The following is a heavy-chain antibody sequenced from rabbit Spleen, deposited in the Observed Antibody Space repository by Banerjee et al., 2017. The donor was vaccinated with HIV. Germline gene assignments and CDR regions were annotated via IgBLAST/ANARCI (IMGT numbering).Heavy chain of an antibody. CDR1: GFSFNSGYD. V-gene: IGHV1S40*01. D-gene: IGHD8-1*01. CDR2: IDTGSSGFT. J-gene: IGHJ6*01. CDR3: ARDTGSSFSSYGMDL. Sequence: QSLEESGGGLVKPEASLTLTCKASGFSFNSGYDMCWVRQAPGKGLEWIVCIDTGSSGFTYFASWAKGRFTISMTSSTTVDLKMTSLTVADTATYFCARDTGSSFSSYGMDLWGPGTLVTVS.